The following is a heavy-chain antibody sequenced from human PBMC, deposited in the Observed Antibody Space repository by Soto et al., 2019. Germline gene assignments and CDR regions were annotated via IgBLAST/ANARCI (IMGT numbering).Heavy chain of an antibody. D-gene: IGHD2-2*01. CDR1: GYTFTSYA. CDR2: INAGNGNT. V-gene: IGHV1-3*01. Sequence: ASVKVSCKASGYTFTSYAMHWVRQAPGQRLEWMGWINAGNGNTKYSQKFQGRVTITRDTSASTAYMELSSLRSEDTAVYYCARAGRGCSSTSCSYNWFDPWGQGTLVTVSS. J-gene: IGHJ5*02. CDR3: ARAGRGCSSTSCSYNWFDP.